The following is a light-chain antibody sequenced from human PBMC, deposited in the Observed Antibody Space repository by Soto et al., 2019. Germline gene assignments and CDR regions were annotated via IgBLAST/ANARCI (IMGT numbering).Light chain of an antibody. CDR3: QQYGDLPWT. CDR1: QSISSN. J-gene: IGKJ1*01. CDR2: GAS. V-gene: IGKV3-20*01. Sequence: GDGCTITWRASQSISSNLAWYQQKPGQAPRLLISGASGRATGIPDRFSGSGSGTDFTLTIDRLESEDFAVYFCQQYGDLPWTFGQGTKVEIK.